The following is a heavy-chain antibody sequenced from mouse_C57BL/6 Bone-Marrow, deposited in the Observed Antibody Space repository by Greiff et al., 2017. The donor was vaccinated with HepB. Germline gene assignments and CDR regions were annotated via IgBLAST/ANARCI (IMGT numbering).Heavy chain of an antibody. CDR1: GFTFSSYA. Sequence: EVQGVESGEGLVKPGGSLKLSCAASGFTFSSYAMSWVRQTPEKRLEWVATISDGGSYTYYPDNVKGRFTISRDNAKNNLYLQMSHLKSEDTAMYYCARDPYYDYGPYYFDYWGQGTTLTVSS. J-gene: IGHJ2*01. D-gene: IGHD2-4*01. CDR2: ISDGGSYT. CDR3: ARDPYYDYGPYYFDY. V-gene: IGHV5-4*01.